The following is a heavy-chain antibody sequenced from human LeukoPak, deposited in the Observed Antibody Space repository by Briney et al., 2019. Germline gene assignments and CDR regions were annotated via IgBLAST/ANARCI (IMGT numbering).Heavy chain of an antibody. CDR1: GYTFTSYD. CDR2: MNPNSGNT. Sequence: VASVKVSCKASGYTFTSYDINWVRQATGQGLEWMGWMNPNSGNTGYAQKFQGRVTMTRNTSISTAYMELSRLRSDDTAIYYCARDLGVAVRPFSLYYWGQGTLVTVSS. V-gene: IGHV1-8*01. D-gene: IGHD6-6*01. CDR3: ARDLGVAVRPFSLYY. J-gene: IGHJ4*02.